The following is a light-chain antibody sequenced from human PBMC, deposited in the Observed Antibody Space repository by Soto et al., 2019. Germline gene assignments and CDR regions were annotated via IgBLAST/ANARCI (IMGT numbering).Light chain of an antibody. J-gene: IGKJ1*01. CDR2: AAS. V-gene: IGKV1-39*01. Sequence: DIQMSQSPYSLSASVGDRVTITCRASQIISDFLNWYQQKPGKAPKLLIYAASTLQSGVPSRFSGSGSGTDFTLTISGLDPEDFATYYCQQTYSTPPTFGQGTKVDI. CDR3: QQTYSTPPT. CDR1: QIISDF.